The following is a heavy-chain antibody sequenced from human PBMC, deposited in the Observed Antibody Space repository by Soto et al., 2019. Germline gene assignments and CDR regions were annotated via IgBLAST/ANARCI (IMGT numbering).Heavy chain of an antibody. CDR3: ASNLITHVDYYYYGMDV. CDR1: GGTFSSYA. Sequence: QVQLVQSGAEVKKPGSSVKVSCKASGGTFSSYAISWVRQAPGQGLEWMGGIIPIFGTANYAQKFQGRVTITADEATSTAYMELSSRRSEDTAVYYCASNLITHVDYYYYGMDVCGQGTTVTVSS. V-gene: IGHV1-69*01. CDR2: IIPIFGTA. D-gene: IGHD3-22*01. J-gene: IGHJ6*02.